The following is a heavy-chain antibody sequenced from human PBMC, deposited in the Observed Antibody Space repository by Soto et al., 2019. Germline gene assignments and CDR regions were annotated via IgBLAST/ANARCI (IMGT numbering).Heavy chain of an antibody. Sequence: QVQLVQSGAEVREPGASVKVSCKTSGYTFSRYGITWVRQAPGQGLEWRGWINGNTGHTIYAMNLEDRLTISTATSTSTAYMELRSLKADDTAVYYCARERTWETPPYWGQGPLVTVSS. CDR3: ARERTWETPPY. CDR1: GYTFSRYG. D-gene: IGHD1-26*01. V-gene: IGHV1-18*01. CDR2: INGNTGHT. J-gene: IGHJ4*02.